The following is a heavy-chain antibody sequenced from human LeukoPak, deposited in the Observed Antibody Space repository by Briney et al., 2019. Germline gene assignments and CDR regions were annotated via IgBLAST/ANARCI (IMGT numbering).Heavy chain of an antibody. V-gene: IGHV4-4*07. D-gene: IGHD3-10*01. Sequence: SETLSLTCSVSGDSITNYYWNWIRQPAGKGLEGIGRIYFSGITNYNPSLKRRVTISVDTSKNHFSLKLRSVTAADTAVYYCARSSIDSGSNFDYWRQGTLVTVSS. CDR2: IYFSGIT. CDR3: ARSSIDSGSNFDY. CDR1: GDSITNYY. J-gene: IGHJ4*02.